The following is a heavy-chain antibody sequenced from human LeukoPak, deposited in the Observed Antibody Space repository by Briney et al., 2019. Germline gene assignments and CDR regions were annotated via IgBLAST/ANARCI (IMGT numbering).Heavy chain of an antibody. CDR1: GYTFTGYY. CDR3: ARGLEAASYYYYYYMDV. D-gene: IGHD6-13*01. CDR2: INPNSGGT. Sequence: GASVKVSCKASGYTFTGYYMHWVRRAPGQGLEWMGWINPNSGGTNYAQKFQGRVTMTRDTSISTAYMELSRLRSDDTAVYYCARGLEAASYYYYYYMDVWGKGTTVTVSS. J-gene: IGHJ6*03. V-gene: IGHV1-2*02.